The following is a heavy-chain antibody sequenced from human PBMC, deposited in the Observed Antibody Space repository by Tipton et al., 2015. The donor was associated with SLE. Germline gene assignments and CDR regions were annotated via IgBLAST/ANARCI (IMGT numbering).Heavy chain of an antibody. Sequence: TLSLTCTVSGGSISSSSYYWGWIRQPPGKGLEWIGSIYYSGSTYCNPSLKSRVTISVDTSKNQFSLKLSSVTAAETAVYYCARRTTRSSGYFGAFDIWGQGTMVTVSS. CDR3: ARRTTRSSGYFGAFDI. CDR2: IYYSGST. CDR1: GGSISSSSYY. V-gene: IGHV4-39*01. J-gene: IGHJ3*02. D-gene: IGHD3-22*01.